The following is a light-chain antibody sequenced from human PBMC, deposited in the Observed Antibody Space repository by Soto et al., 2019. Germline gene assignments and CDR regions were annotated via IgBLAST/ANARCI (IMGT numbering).Light chain of an antibody. J-gene: IGKJ1*01. CDR2: GAS. V-gene: IGKV3-20*01. CDR3: QQYNNWPRT. Sequence: EIVLTQSPGTLSLSPGERATLSCRASQSVSSSYLAWYQQKPGQAPRLLIYGASIRATGIPDRFSGSGSETDFTLTISSLESEDFAVYYCQQYNNWPRTFGQGTKVDIK. CDR1: QSVSSSY.